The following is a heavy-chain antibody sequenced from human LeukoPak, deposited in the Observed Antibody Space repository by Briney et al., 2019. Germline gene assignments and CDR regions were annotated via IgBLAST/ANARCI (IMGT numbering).Heavy chain of an antibody. Sequence: GSLRLSCAASGFSFSSYGMDWVRQAPGKRLEWVAFIRYDGNNKDYADSVKGRFTISRDNSKSTLYLQMNSLRVDDTAVYYCAKGYGDLVAFDIWGQGTMVTVSS. J-gene: IGHJ3*02. V-gene: IGHV3-30*02. CDR1: GFSFSSYG. CDR3: AKGYGDLVAFDI. CDR2: IRYDGNNK. D-gene: IGHD4/OR15-4a*01.